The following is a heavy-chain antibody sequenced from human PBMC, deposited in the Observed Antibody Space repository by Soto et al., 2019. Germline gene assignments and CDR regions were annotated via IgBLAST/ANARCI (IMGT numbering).Heavy chain of an antibody. Sequence: SGPTAGEPTQTLTLTCTFSGFSLSTSGVGVGWIRQPPGKALEWLALIYWDDDKRYSPSLKSRLTITKDTSKNQVVLTMTNMDPVDTATYYCAHSIDNYYDSSGYSPFDYWGQGTLVTVSS. CDR2: IYWDDDK. J-gene: IGHJ4*02. D-gene: IGHD3-22*01. V-gene: IGHV2-5*02. CDR3: AHSIDNYYDSSGYSPFDY. CDR1: GFSLSTSGVG.